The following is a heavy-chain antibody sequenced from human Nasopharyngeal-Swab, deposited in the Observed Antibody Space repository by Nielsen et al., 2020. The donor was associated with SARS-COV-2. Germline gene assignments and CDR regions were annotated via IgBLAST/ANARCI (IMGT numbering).Heavy chain of an antibody. CDR2: SRNKDNSYTT. CDR3: ARDLSSIWTSGLGV. CDR1: GFTFSAHY. V-gene: IGHV3-72*01. J-gene: IGHJ6*02. Sequence: GGSLRLSCAASGFTFSAHYMDWVRQAPGKGLEWVGRSRNKDNSYTTEYAASVKGRFTISRDDSKNSLYLQMSSLRTEDTALYYCARDLSSIWTSGLGVWGQGTTVIVSS. D-gene: IGHD6-13*01.